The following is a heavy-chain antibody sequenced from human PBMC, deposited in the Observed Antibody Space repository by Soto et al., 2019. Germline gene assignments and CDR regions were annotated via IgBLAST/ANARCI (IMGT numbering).Heavy chain of an antibody. D-gene: IGHD2-15*01. CDR2: IKSKIAGETT. CDR3: TTLLASL. CDR1: GFTFSNAW. Sequence: GSLRLSCVASGFTFSNAWMTWVRQAPGKGLEWVGRIKSKIAGETTDYAAPVKGRFTISRDDSKNTLYLQMSSLKTEDTAVYYCTTLLASLWGQGTLVTVSS. J-gene: IGHJ4*02. V-gene: IGHV3-15*01.